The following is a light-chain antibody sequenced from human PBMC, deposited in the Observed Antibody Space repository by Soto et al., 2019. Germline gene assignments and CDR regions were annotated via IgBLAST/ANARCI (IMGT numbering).Light chain of an antibody. Sequence: DIQMTRSPSSVCASVGDRVTVTFRASQGIGSWLAWYQQKPGKATKLLTYAASTLQSGVPSRFSGSGSGTDFALTISSLQPEDFATYYCPRANSFPPTFGGVTKVDIK. CDR1: QGIGSW. J-gene: IGKJ4*01. CDR2: AAS. CDR3: PRANSFPPT. V-gene: IGKV1-12*01.